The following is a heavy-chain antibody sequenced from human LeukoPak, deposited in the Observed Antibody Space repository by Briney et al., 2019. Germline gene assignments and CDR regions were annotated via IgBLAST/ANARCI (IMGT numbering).Heavy chain of an antibody. Sequence: GGSLRLSCTASGFTFGDYAMSWVRQAPGKGLEWVGFIRSKAYGGTTEYAASVKGRFTISRDDSKSIAYLQMNSLKTEDTAVYYCTSLRAVYYYYGTDVWGQGTTVTVSS. CDR2: IRSKAYGGTT. J-gene: IGHJ6*02. V-gene: IGHV3-49*04. CDR3: TSLRAVYYYYGTDV. CDR1: GFTFGDYA.